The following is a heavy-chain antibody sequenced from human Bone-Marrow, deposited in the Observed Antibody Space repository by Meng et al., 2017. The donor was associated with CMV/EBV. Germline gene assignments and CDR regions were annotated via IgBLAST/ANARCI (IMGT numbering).Heavy chain of an antibody. CDR1: GYSISSGYY. CDR3: ARTGESGSYYDAFDI. Sequence: SETLSLTCTVSGYSISSGYYWGWLRQPPGKGLEWIGSIYHSGSTYYNPSLKSRVTISVDTSKNQFSLKLSSVTAADTAVDYCARTGESGSYYDAFDIWGQGTMVTVSS. CDR2: IYHSGST. J-gene: IGHJ3*02. V-gene: IGHV4-38-2*02. D-gene: IGHD1-26*01.